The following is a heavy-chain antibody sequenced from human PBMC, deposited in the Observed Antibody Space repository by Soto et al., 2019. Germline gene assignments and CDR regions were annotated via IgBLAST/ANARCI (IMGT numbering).Heavy chain of an antibody. V-gene: IGHV2-5*02. CDR1: GFSLSTNGMG. CDR2: IYWDDDK. J-gene: IGHJ4*02. D-gene: IGHD5-12*01. CDR3: ARLTRGVYDLDRLWEKFDY. Sequence: QITVKESGLTLVKPTETLTLTCTFSGFSLSTNGMGVGWIRQPPGKALEWLALIYWDDDKRYSPSLRSRLTSTKDTAKNNVDLTMTNMDPVDTATYFCARLTRGVYDLDRLWEKFDYWGQGTLVTVSS.